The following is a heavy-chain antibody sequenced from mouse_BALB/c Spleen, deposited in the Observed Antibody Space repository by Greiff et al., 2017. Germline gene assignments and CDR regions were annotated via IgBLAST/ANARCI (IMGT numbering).Heavy chain of an antibody. V-gene: IGHV5-6-3*01. CDR3: ARDHHYYGYLDY. Sequence: EVQGVESGGGLVQPGGSLKLSCAASGFTFSSYGMSWVRQTPDKRLELVATINSNGGSTYYPDSVKGRFTISRDNAKNTLYLQMSSLKSEDTAMYYCARDHHYYGYLDYWGQGTTLTVSS. D-gene: IGHD1-2*01. CDR1: GFTFSSYG. J-gene: IGHJ2*01. CDR2: INSNGGST.